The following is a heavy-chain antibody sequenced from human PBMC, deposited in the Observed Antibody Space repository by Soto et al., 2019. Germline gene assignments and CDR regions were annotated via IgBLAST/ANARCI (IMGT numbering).Heavy chain of an antibody. J-gene: IGHJ4*02. CDR2: IYHTGST. CDR3: ARAGMWGYGPNFDY. Sequence: SETLSLTCAVSSDSISSNYWWTWVRQPPGKGLEWIGEIYHTGSTNYNPSLKSRVTISVDRSKNQFSLKLNSVTAADTAVYYCARAGMWGYGPNFDYWGQGTLVTVSS. CDR1: SDSISSNYW. D-gene: IGHD5-18*01. V-gene: IGHV4-4*02.